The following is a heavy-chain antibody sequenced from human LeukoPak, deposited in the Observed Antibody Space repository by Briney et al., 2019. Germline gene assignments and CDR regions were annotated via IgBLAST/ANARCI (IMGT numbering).Heavy chain of an antibody. CDR3: AKDLYGSSPDY. D-gene: IGHD6-13*01. J-gene: IGHJ4*02. CDR2: ISDSGGAT. Sequence: SCKASGFTFSSYAMTWVRQAPGKGLEWVSLISDSGGATYYADSVKGRFTISRDNSKNTLYLQMNSLRAEDTAVYYCAKDLYGSSPDYWGQGTLVTVSS. V-gene: IGHV3-23*01. CDR1: GFTFSSYA.